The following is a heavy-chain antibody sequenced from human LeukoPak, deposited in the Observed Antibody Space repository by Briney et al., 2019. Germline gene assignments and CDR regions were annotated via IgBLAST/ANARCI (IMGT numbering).Heavy chain of an antibody. CDR2: INSDGSDT. D-gene: IGHD3-22*01. CDR1: GFTFSSYW. J-gene: IGHJ3*02. Sequence: GGSLRLSCAASGFTFSSYWMHWVRQAPGKGLVWVSRINSDGSDTDYADSVKGRFTISRDNAKNTLSLQMNSVRAEDTAVYYCATLPATYYYDFDGGDAFDIWGQGTMVTVSA. CDR3: ATLPATYYYDFDGGDAFDI. V-gene: IGHV3-74*01.